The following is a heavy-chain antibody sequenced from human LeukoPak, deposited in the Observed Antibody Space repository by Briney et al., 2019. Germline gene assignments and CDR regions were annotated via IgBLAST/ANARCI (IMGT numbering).Heavy chain of an antibody. CDR1: GFDFSTYY. Sequence: GGSLRLSCAASGFDFSTYYLNWVRQAPGKGLEWVSSISSSSSNIFYSDLVKGRFTISRDNAKNSLYLQMNSLRAEDTAVYYCARAVAGTEIMFDYWGQGTLVTVSS. D-gene: IGHD6-19*01. CDR3: ARAVAGTEIMFDY. V-gene: IGHV3-21*01. CDR2: ISSSSSNI. J-gene: IGHJ4*02.